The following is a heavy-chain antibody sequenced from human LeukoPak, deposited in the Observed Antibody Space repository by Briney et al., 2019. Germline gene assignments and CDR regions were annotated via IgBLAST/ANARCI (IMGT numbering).Heavy chain of an antibody. V-gene: IGHV1-69*13. J-gene: IGHJ6*03. Sequence: GASVKVSCKASGYTFTGYYMHWVRQAPGQGLEWMGGIIPIFGTANYAQKFQGRVTITADESTSTAYMELSSLRSEDTAVYYCASSGYPNYYYYYMDVWGKGTTVTISS. CDR2: IIPIFGTA. CDR1: GYTFTGYY. D-gene: IGHD3-22*01. CDR3: ASSGYPNYYYYYMDV.